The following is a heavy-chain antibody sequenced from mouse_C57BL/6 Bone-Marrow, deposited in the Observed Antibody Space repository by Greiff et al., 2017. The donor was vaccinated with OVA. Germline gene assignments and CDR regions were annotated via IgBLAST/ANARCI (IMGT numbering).Heavy chain of an antibody. CDR2: IYPGDGDT. V-gene: IGHV1-82*01. CDR3: ARSDYQGGYYYAMDD. CDR1: GYAFSSSW. J-gene: IGHJ4*01. Sequence: QVQLQQSGPELVKPGASVKISCKASGYAFSSSWMNWVKQRPGKGLEWIGRIYPGDGDTNYNGKFKGKATLTADKSSSTAYMQLSSLTSEDSAVYVCARSDYQGGYYYAMDDWGQGTSVTVSS. D-gene: IGHD2-4*01.